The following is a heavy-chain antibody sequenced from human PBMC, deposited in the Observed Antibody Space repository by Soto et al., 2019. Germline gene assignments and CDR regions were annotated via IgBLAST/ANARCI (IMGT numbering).Heavy chain of an antibody. CDR1: GFTFSSYS. CDR2: ISSSSSYI. V-gene: IGHV3-21*01. D-gene: IGHD6-13*01. Sequence: EVQLVESGGGLVKPGGSLRLSCAASGFTFSSYSMNWVRQAPGKGLEWVSSISSSSSYIYYADSVKGRFTISRDNAKNSLYLQMNSLRAEDTAVYYCARAAGTPYYYYCMDVWGQGTTVTVSS. CDR3: ARAAGTPYYYYCMDV. J-gene: IGHJ6*02.